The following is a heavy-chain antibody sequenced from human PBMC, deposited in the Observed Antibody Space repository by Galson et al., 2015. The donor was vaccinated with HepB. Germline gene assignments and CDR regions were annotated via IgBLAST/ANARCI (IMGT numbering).Heavy chain of an antibody. V-gene: IGHV3-64D*06. CDR3: VKGGSSGWYAGYY. CDR2: ISSNGGST. CDR1: GFTFSSYA. Sequence: SLRLSCAASGFTFSSYAMHWVRQAPGKGLEYVSAISSNGGSTYYADSVKGRFTISRDNSKNTLYLQMSSLRAEDTAVYYCVKGGSSGWYAGYYWGQGTLVTVSS. J-gene: IGHJ4*02. D-gene: IGHD6-19*01.